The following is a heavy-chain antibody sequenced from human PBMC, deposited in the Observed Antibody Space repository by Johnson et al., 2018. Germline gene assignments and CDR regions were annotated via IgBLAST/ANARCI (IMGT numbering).Heavy chain of an antibody. D-gene: IGHD6-6*01. CDR1: GGSISSSSYY. CDR3: AGRYQYSSSPLDY. Sequence: QVQLQESGPGLVKPSETLSLTCTVSGGSISSSSYYWGWIRQPPGKGLEWIGHIYYSGSAYYNPSLKSRVTISVDTSKNQFSLKLSSVTAADTAIYYCAGRYQYSSSPLDYWGQGTLVTVSS. CDR2: IYYSGSA. V-gene: IGHV4-39*01. J-gene: IGHJ4*02.